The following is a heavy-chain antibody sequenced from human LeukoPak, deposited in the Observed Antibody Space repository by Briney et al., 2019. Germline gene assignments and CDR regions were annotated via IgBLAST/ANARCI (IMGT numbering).Heavy chain of an antibody. Sequence: ASVKVSCKASGYTFTSYDINWVRQATGQGLEWMGWMNPNSGNTGYAQKFQGRVTITRNTSISTAYMELSSLRSDDTAVYYCARGRAGEQQLVDYWGQGTLVTVSS. D-gene: IGHD6-13*01. CDR2: MNPNSGNT. CDR3: ARGRAGEQQLVDY. J-gene: IGHJ4*02. CDR1: GYTFTSYD. V-gene: IGHV1-8*03.